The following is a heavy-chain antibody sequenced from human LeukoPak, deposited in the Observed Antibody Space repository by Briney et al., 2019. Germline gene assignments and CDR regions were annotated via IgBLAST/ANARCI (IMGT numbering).Heavy chain of an antibody. CDR3: ARRNHYFYYMDV. CDR2: IFPSGSA. J-gene: IGHJ6*03. CDR1: GGSISSYY. V-gene: IGHV4-4*09. Sequence: SETLSLTCTVSGGSISSYYWSWIRQSPVKGLEWIGYIFPSGSAFYNPSLESRVTISLHTSENQFSLRLSSVTAADTAVYYCARRNHYFYYMDVWGKGTTVTVSS.